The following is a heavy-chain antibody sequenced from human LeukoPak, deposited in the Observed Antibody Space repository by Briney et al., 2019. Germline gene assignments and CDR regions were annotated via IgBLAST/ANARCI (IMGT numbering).Heavy chain of an antibody. Sequence: KPSETLSLTCSVSGGSISSSSYYWGWIRQPPGKGLEWIGSIYYSGSTYYNPSLKSRVTISVDTSKNQFSLKLSSVTAADTAVYYCARLPIWRIAVGTTNFDCWGQGTLVTVSS. V-gene: IGHV4-39*01. CDR2: IYYSGST. J-gene: IGHJ4*02. D-gene: IGHD6-19*01. CDR1: GGSISSSSYY. CDR3: ARLPIWRIAVGTTNFDC.